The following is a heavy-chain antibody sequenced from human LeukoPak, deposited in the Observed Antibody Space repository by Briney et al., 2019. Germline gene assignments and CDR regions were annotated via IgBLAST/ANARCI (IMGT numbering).Heavy chain of an antibody. D-gene: IGHD3-22*01. CDR2: IYYSGST. V-gene: IGHV4-59*01. CDR1: GGSISSYY. Sequence: SETLSLTCTVSGGSISSYYWSWIRQPPGKGLEWIGYIYYSGSTNYNPSLKSRVTISVGTSKNQFSLKLSSVTAADTAVYYCARDTYYYDSSGYSNFDYWGQGTLVTVSS. J-gene: IGHJ4*02. CDR3: ARDTYYYDSSGYSNFDY.